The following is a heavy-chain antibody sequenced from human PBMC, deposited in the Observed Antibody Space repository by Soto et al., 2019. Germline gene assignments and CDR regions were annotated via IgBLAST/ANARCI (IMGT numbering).Heavy chain of an antibody. D-gene: IGHD3-22*01. CDR3: TTTIPAGSSGYYYRFSYYGMDV. J-gene: IGHJ6*02. V-gene: IGHV3-15*07. CDR1: GCTFSNAW. CDR2: IKSKTDGGTT. Sequence: GGSLRHSCASSGCTFSNAWMNLVRQATGKGLEWVGRIKSKTDGGTTDYAAPVKGRFTISRDDSKNTLYLQMNSLKTEDTAVYYCTTTIPAGSSGYYYRFSYYGMDVWGQGTTVTVSS.